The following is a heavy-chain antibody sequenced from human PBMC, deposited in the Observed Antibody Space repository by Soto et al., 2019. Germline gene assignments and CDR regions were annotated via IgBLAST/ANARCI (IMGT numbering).Heavy chain of an antibody. CDR2: ISSSSSYI. D-gene: IGHD6-19*01. J-gene: IGHJ4*02. Sequence: GSLILSCAASGFTFSSYSMNWVRQAPGKGLEWVSSISSSSSYIYYADSVKGRFTISRDNAKNSLYLQMNSLRAEDTAVYYCARDYGRIAVAGLDYWGQGTLVTVSS. CDR1: GFTFSSYS. CDR3: ARDYGRIAVAGLDY. V-gene: IGHV3-21*01.